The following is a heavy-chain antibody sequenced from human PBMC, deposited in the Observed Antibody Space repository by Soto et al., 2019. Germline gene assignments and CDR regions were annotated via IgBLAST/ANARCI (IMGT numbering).Heavy chain of an antibody. D-gene: IGHD6-13*01. CDR1: GGTFSSYA. Sequence: QVQLVQSGAEVKKPGSSVKVSCKASGGTFSSYAISWVRQAPGQGLEWMGGIIPIFGTANYAQKLQGRVTITADESTSTAYMELSSLRSEDTAVYYCARVGDQQLKTVGYYFDYWGQGTLVTVSS. CDR2: IIPIFGTA. CDR3: ARVGDQQLKTVGYYFDY. V-gene: IGHV1-69*01. J-gene: IGHJ4*02.